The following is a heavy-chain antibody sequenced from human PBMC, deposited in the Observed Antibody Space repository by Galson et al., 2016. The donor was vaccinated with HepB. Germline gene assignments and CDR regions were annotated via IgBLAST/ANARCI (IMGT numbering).Heavy chain of an antibody. CDR3: AKDWGYSLPLG. V-gene: IGHV3-30*18. CDR2: ISYDGGTT. CDR1: GFSFRDFG. Sequence: SLRLSCAASGFSFRDFGMHWIRQAPGKGLEWVAFISYDGGTTHYIDSVKGRFTISRDNSKSTLYLQMNSLRVEDTADYYCAKDWGYSLPLGWGQGTLVTVSS. D-gene: IGHD3-16*01. J-gene: IGHJ4*02.